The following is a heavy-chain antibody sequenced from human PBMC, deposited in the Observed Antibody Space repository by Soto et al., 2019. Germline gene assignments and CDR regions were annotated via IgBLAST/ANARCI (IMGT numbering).Heavy chain of an antibody. J-gene: IGHJ4*02. CDR1: GFSLSTSDVG. Sequence: SGPTLVNPTQTLTLTCTFSGFSLSTSDVGVGWIRQPPGKALEWLAIIYWDDDKRYSPSLKSRLTVTKDTSKNQVVLTVTNMDHVDTATYYCAHSKYSRSSFDYWGQGTLVTVSS. V-gene: IGHV2-5*02. D-gene: IGHD6-6*01. CDR3: AHSKYSRSSFDY. CDR2: IYWDDDK.